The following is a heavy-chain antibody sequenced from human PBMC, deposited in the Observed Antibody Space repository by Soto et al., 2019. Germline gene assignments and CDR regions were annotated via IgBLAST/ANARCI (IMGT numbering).Heavy chain of an antibody. CDR2: ISSNGGTA. J-gene: IGHJ4*02. CDR3: LKTPSAMIVVITTFDY. CDR1: GFTFSSYA. Sequence: PGGSLRLSCSASGFTFSSYAMHWVRQAPGEGLEHGAAISSNGGTAYYAGSVKGRFSISRDTSKNTLYLQMSSLRPADTAVYYCLKTPSAMIVVITTFDYWGQGTLVTVSS. V-gene: IGHV3-64D*06. D-gene: IGHD3-22*01.